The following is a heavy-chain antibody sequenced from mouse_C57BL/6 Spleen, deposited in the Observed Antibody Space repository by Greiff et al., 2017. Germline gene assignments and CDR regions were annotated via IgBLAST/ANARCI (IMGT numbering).Heavy chain of an antibody. D-gene: IGHD2-1*01. J-gene: IGHJ2*01. Sequence: QVQLQQPGAELVMPGASVKLSCKASGYTFTSYWMHWVKQRPGQGLEWIGEIDPSDSYTNYNQKFKGKSTLTVDKSSSTAYMQLSSLTSEDPAVYYCARGGYGNYVDYWGQGTTLTVSS. CDR3: ARGGYGNYVDY. V-gene: IGHV1-69*01. CDR2: IDPSDSYT. CDR1: GYTFTSYW.